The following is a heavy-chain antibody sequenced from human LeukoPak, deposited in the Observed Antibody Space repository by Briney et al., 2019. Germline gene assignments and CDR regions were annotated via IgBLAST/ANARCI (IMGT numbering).Heavy chain of an antibody. J-gene: IGHJ6*04. Sequence: GGSLRLSCAASGFTFSSYGMHWVRQAPGKGLEWVAFIRYDGSNKYYADSVKGRFTISRDNSKNTLYLQMNSLRAEDTAVYYCAKSSLVYYYGSGSLVVWGKGTTVTISS. V-gene: IGHV3-30*02. CDR1: GFTFSSYG. D-gene: IGHD3-10*01. CDR3: AKSSLVYYYGSGSLVV. CDR2: IRYDGSNK.